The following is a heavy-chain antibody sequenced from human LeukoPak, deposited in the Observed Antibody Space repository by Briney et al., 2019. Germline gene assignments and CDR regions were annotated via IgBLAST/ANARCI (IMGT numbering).Heavy chain of an antibody. D-gene: IGHD3-9*01. CDR2: MNPNSGDA. Sequence: GASVKVSRKASGYTFTSYDINWVRQATGQGLEWMGWMNPNSGDAGYAQKFQGRVTMTRNTSISTAYMELSSLRSEDTAVYYCARGGWLVLRYFDYWGQGTLVTVSS. V-gene: IGHV1-8*01. CDR1: GYTFTSYD. CDR3: ARGGWLVLRYFDY. J-gene: IGHJ4*02.